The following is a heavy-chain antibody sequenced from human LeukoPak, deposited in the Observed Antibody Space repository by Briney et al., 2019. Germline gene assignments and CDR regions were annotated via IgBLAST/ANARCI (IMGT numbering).Heavy chain of an antibody. D-gene: IGHD2-21*02. CDR1: GFTFRTFA. V-gene: IGHV3-23*01. J-gene: IGHJ4*02. CDR3: AKDIYCGGDCYIRAGDS. CDR2: ISGSGGST. Sequence: GGSLRLSCAASGFTFRTFAMSWVRQAPGKGLEWVLGISGSGGSTYYADSVKGRFTISRDNYKNTVHLQMNSLRAEDTAIYYCAKDIYCGGDCYIRAGDSWGQGTLVTVSS.